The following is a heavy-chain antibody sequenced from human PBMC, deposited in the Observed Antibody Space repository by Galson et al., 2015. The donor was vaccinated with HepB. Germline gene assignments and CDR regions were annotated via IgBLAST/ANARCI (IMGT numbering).Heavy chain of an antibody. D-gene: IGHD6-13*01. V-gene: IGHV3-30*02. CDR1: GFTFSSYG. CDR3: AKDSSSWSFYYGIDY. J-gene: IGHJ4*02. Sequence: SLRLSCAASGFTFSSYGMHWVRQAPGKGLEWVAFIRYDGSNKYYADSVKGRFTISRDNSKNTLYLQMNSLRAEDTAVYYCAKDSSSWSFYYGIDYWGQGTLVTVSS. CDR2: IRYDGSNK.